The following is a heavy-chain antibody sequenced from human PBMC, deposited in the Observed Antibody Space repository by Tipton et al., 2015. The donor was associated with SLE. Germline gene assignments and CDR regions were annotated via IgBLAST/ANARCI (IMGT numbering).Heavy chain of an antibody. CDR1: GGSFSGYY. CDR3: ARSPYYYGSGSYYNVDWFDP. Sequence: TLSLTCAVYGGSFSGYYWSWIRQPPGKGLEWIGEINHSGSTNYNPSLKSRVTISVDTSKNQFSLKLSSVTAADTAVYYCARSPYYYGSGSYYNVDWFDPWGQGTPVTVSS. D-gene: IGHD3-10*01. CDR2: INHSGST. J-gene: IGHJ5*02. V-gene: IGHV4-34*01.